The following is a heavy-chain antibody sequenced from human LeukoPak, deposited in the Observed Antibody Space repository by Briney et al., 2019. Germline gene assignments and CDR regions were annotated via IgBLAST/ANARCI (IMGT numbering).Heavy chain of an antibody. CDR2: FDPGSGEI. J-gene: IGHJ4*02. V-gene: IGHV1-24*01. CDR1: GYSITELS. CDR3: ATGTHYDLLPF. D-gene: IGHD3-9*01. Sequence: ASVKVSCKVSGYSITELSTHWVRQAPGKGLEWMGGFDPGSGEIIYEQKFQDRVTMTEDTSTGTAYMELSRLRSEDTALYYCATGTHYDLLPFWGQGTLVTVSS.